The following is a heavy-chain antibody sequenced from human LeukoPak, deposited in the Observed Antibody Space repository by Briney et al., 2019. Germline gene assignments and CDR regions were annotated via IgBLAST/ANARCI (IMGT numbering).Heavy chain of an antibody. D-gene: IGHD6-13*01. CDR2: MFHTGST. Sequence: PSETLSLTCTVSGDSIRNYYWTRIRQPPGKGLEWIAYMFHTGSTNHNPSLRSRVTMSVDMSKNQFSLKLSSVTAADTAIYYCARATAGTRYFFDYWGQGALVTVSS. CDR1: GDSIRNYY. V-gene: IGHV4-59*01. CDR3: ARATAGTRYFFDY. J-gene: IGHJ4*02.